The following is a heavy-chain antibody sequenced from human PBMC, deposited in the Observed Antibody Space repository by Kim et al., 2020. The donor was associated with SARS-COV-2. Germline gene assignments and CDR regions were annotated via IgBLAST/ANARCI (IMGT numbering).Heavy chain of an antibody. J-gene: IGHJ4*02. CDR3: ARCGEYSGYADALNY. Sequence: ASVKVSCKASGYTFTSYAMHWVRQAPGQRLEWMGWINAGNGNTKYSQKFQGRVTITRDTSASTAYMELSSLRSEDTAVYYCARCGEYSGYADALNYWCQGTLVTVS. CDR1: GYTFTSYA. V-gene: IGHV1-3*01. D-gene: IGHD5-12*01. CDR2: INAGNGNT.